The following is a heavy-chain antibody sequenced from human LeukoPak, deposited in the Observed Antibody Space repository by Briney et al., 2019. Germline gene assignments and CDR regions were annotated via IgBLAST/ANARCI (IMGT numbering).Heavy chain of an antibody. V-gene: IGHV6-1*01. J-gene: IGHJ5*02. CDR1: GDSVSSNSVT. CDR2: TYYRSTWYN. Sequence: SQTLSLTYALSGDSVSSNSVTWNWIRQSPSRGLEWLGRTYYRSTWYNDYAVSVRGRITVNPDTSKNQFSLHLNSVTPEDTAVYYCARRLTQYDCFDPWGQGILVTVFS. CDR3: ARRLTQYDCFDP. D-gene: IGHD2-2*01.